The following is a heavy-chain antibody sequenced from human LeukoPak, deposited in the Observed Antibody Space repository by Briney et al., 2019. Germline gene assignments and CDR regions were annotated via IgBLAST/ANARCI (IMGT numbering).Heavy chain of an antibody. V-gene: IGHV1-69*13. CDR3: AGVDCSSTSCYSDRVFDYYGSGSYYYYYGMDV. CDR1: GGTFSSYA. D-gene: IGHD2-2*01. Sequence: GASVKVSCKASGGTFSSYAISWVRQAPGQGLEWMGGIIPIFGTANYAQKFQGRVTITADESTSTAYMELSSLRSEDTAVYYCAGVDCSSTSCYSDRVFDYYGSGSYYYYYGMDVWGQGTTVTVSS. J-gene: IGHJ6*02. CDR2: IIPIFGTA.